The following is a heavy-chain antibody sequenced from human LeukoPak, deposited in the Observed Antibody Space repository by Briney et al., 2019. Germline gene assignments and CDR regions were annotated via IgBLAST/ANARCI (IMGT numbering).Heavy chain of an antibody. CDR3: ASTSSGWPDYYYYGMDV. V-gene: IGHV1-18*01. Sequence: GASVKVSCKASGYTCTSYGISWVRQAPGQGLEWMGWISAYNGNTNYAQKLQGRDTMTTDTSTSTAYMELRSLRSDDTAVYYCASTSSGWPDYYYYGMDVWGQGTTVTVSS. D-gene: IGHD6-19*01. CDR2: ISAYNGNT. CDR1: GYTCTSYG. J-gene: IGHJ6*02.